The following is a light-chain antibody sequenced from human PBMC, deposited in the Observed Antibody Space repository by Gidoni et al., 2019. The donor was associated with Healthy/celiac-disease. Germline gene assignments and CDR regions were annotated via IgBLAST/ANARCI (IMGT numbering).Light chain of an antibody. CDR1: SLRSYY. CDR2: GKN. J-gene: IGLJ2*01. V-gene: IGLV3-19*01. Sequence: SSELTQDPAVSVALGQTVRITCQGDSLRSYYASWYQQKPGQAPVLVIYGKNNRPSGIPDPFSGLRSGKTAFLNIPGAQGEEEAEQYRNPRDRSGNHVVFGGGTKLTVL. CDR3: NPRDRSGNHVV.